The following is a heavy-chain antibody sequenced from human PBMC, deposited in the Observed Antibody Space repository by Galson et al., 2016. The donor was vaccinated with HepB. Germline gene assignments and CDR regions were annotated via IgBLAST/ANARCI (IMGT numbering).Heavy chain of an antibody. V-gene: IGHV3-23*01. Sequence: SLRLSCAASGFTFSSHAMSWVRQAPGKGLGWVSVISGSATSTYYADSVKGRFTILRDDSKNTLFLHMNSLRAEDTAVYCCASRPAVSPIAPYDFWGQGALLTVSS. D-gene: IGHD2-15*01. CDR3: ASRPAVSPIAPYDF. CDR1: GFTFSSHA. CDR2: ISGSATST. J-gene: IGHJ4*02.